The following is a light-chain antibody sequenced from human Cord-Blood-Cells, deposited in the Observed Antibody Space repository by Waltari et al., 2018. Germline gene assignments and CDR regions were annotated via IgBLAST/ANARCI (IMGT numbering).Light chain of an antibody. CDR3: SSYAGSNNWV. Sequence: QSALTQPPYASGSPGQSVNISCTGTSRDVGGCNYVSWYQQHPGKAPKLMIYEISTRPSGVPDRFSGSKSGNTASLTVAGLQAEDEADYYCSSYAGSNNWVFGRGTKLTVL. J-gene: IGLJ3*02. CDR1: SRDVGGCNY. V-gene: IGLV2-8*01. CDR2: EIS.